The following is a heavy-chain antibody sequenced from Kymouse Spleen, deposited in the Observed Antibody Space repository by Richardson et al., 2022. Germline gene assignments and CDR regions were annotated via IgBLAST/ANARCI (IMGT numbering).Heavy chain of an antibody. CDR2: ISAYNGNT. J-gene: IGHJ6*02. Sequence: QVQLVQSGAEVKKPGASVKVSCKASGYTFTSYGISWVRQAPGQGLEWMGWISAYNGNTNYAQKLQGRVTMTTDTSTSTAYMELRSLRSDDTAVYYCARLTGIVGATEYYYYGMDVWGQGTTVTVSS. D-gene: IGHD1-26*01. V-gene: IGHV1-18*01. CDR1: GYTFTSYG. CDR3: ARLTGIVGATEYYYYGMDV.